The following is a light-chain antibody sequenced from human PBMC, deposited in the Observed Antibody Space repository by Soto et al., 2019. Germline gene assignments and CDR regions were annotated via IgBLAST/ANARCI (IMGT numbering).Light chain of an antibody. CDR1: QSISSW. CDR2: DAS. J-gene: IGKJ4*01. Sequence: DIPMTQSPSTLSASVGDRVTITCRASQSISSWLAWYQQKRGKAPKLLIYDASILECGVPSRFSGSGSGTEFTLTISSLQPDDFATYYCQQYNSFSLTFGGGTKVEIK. CDR3: QQYNSFSLT. V-gene: IGKV1-5*01.